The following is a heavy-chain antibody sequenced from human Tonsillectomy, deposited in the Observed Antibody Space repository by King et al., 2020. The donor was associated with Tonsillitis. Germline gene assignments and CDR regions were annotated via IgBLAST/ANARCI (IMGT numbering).Heavy chain of an antibody. J-gene: IGHJ4*02. CDR2: IRYDGNNE. D-gene: IGHD6-13*01. CDR3: AKSSFVWQQLGLGY. Sequence: VQLVESGGGVVQPGGSLRLSCAASGFAFSTYGMQWVRQAPGKGLEWVAFIRYDGNNEYYADSVKGRFTISRDNSKNTLYLQKNSLRVEDTAVYYCAKSSFVWQQLGLGYWGQGTLVTVSS. V-gene: IGHV3-30*02. CDR1: GFAFSTYG.